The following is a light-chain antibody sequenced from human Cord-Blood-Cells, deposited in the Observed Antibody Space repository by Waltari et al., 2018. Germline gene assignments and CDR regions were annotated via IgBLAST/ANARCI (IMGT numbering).Light chain of an antibody. Sequence: VLIQSPATMSLSPGERATNSCRARQSVSSYLAWYQQKPGQAPRRLIYAASSRATGIPARFSGSGSGTDFTLTISSLEPEDFAVYYCQQRGNWPLTVGGGTKVEIK. V-gene: IGKV3-11*01. CDR2: AAS. J-gene: IGKJ4*01. CDR3: QQRGNWPLT. CDR1: QSVSSY.